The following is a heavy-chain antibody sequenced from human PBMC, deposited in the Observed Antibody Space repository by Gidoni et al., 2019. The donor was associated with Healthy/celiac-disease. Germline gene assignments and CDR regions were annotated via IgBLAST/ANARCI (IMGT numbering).Heavy chain of an antibody. CDR3: ARDFAPSYYYDKDAFDI. D-gene: IGHD3-22*01. Sequence: EVQLVESGGGLVQPGGSLRLSCAASGFTFSSYWMSWVRQAPGKGLEWVANIKQDGSEKYYVDSVKGRFTISRDNAKNSLYLQMNSLRAEDTAVYYCARDFAPSYYYDKDAFDIWGQGTMVTVSS. CDR2: IKQDGSEK. J-gene: IGHJ3*02. V-gene: IGHV3-7*05. CDR1: GFTFSSYW.